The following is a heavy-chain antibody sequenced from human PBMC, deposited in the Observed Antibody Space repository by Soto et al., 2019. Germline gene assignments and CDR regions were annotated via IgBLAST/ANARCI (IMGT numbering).Heavy chain of an antibody. V-gene: IGHV1-69*12. CDR3: ARMLGYCSGGSCYGNAFDI. CDR2: IIPIFGTA. J-gene: IGHJ3*02. CDR1: GGTFSSYA. D-gene: IGHD2-15*01. Sequence: QVQLVQSGAEVKKPGSSVKVSCKASGGTFSSYAISWVRQAPGQGLEWMGGIIPIFGTANYAQKFQGRVTITADESTSTAYMELSSLRSEGTAVYYCARMLGYCSGGSCYGNAFDIWGQGTMVTVSS.